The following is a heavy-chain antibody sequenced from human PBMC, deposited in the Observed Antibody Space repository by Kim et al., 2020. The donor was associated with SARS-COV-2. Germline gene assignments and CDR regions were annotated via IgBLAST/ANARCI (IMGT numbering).Heavy chain of an antibody. V-gene: IGHV3-15*01. D-gene: IGHD3-22*01. Sequence: PVKGRFTISSDDSKNTLYLQMNSLKTEDTAVYYCTTENPQYYYDSSGYRYWGQGTLVTVSS. CDR3: TTENPQYYYDSSGYRY. J-gene: IGHJ4*02.